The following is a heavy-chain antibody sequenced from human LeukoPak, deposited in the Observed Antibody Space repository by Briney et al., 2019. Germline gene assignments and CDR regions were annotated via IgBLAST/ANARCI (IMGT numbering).Heavy chain of an antibody. D-gene: IGHD5-24*01. CDR2: MSPNSGDT. CDR3: ARFRRRDDYSLDF. V-gene: IGHV1-8*01. CDR1: GYTFTSDD. J-gene: IGHJ4*02. Sequence: GASVKVSCKASGYTFTSDDINWVRQAPGQGLEWMGWMSPNSGDTGYAQKFQGRVTMTRDTSMRTAYLELSSLKPEDTAVYYCARFRRRDDYSLDFWGQGTLVTVSS.